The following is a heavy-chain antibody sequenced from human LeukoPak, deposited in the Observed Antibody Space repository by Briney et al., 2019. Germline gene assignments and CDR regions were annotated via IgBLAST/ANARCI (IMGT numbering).Heavy chain of an antibody. CDR3: ARGRELLWFGELREAGWFDP. CDR2: MNSNSGNT. J-gene: IGHJ5*02. D-gene: IGHD3-10*01. V-gene: IGHV1-8*01. CDR1: GYTFTSYD. Sequence: GASVKVSCKASGYTFTSYDINWVRQATGQGLEWMGWMNSNSGNTGYAQKFQGRVTMTRNTSISTAYMELSSLRSEDTAVYYCARGRELLWFGELREAGWFDPWGQGTLVTVSS.